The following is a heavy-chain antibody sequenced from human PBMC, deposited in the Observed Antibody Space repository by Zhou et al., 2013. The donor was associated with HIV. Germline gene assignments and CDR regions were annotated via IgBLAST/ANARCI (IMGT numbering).Heavy chain of an antibody. D-gene: IGHD2-2*01. CDR1: GGTFSTYA. CDR3: ARDLLPTTSWTDSYYYGMGV. Sequence: QVQLVQSGAEVKKPGSSVKVSCKASGGTFSTYAISWVRLAPGQGLEWMGGIIPIFGTSNYAQKFQGRVTITTDESTSTAYMELTSLRSEDTAVYYCARDLLPTTSWTDSYYYGMGVWGQGPRSPSP. CDR2: IIPIFGTS. J-gene: IGHJ6*02. V-gene: IGHV1-69*05.